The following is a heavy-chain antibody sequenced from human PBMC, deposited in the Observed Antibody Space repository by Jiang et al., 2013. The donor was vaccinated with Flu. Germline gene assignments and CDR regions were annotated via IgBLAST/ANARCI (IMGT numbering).Heavy chain of an antibody. CDR3: ARQYCSSTSCMFDP. CDR1: GGSFSGYY. D-gene: IGHD2-2*01. Sequence: GLVKPSETLSLTCAVYGGSFSGYYWSWIRQPPGKGLEWIGEINHSGSTNYNPSLKSRVTLSVDTSKNQFSLKLSSVTAADTAVYYCARQYCSSTSCMFDPWGQGTLVTVSS. CDR2: INHSGST. J-gene: IGHJ5*02. V-gene: IGHV4-34*01.